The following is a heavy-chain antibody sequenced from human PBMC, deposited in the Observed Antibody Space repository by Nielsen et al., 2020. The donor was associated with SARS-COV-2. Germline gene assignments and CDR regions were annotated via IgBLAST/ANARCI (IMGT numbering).Heavy chain of an antibody. J-gene: IGHJ4*02. D-gene: IGHD3-22*01. CDR1: GFTFSSYS. Sequence: GGSLRLSCAASGFTFSSYSMNWVRQAPGKGLEWVSSISSSSSYIYYADSVKGRFTISRDNSKNTLYPQMNSLRAEDTAVYYCARGAYYYDSGGYYPIWGQGTLVTVSS. CDR3: ARGAYYYDSGGYYPI. V-gene: IGHV3-21*01. CDR2: ISSSSSYI.